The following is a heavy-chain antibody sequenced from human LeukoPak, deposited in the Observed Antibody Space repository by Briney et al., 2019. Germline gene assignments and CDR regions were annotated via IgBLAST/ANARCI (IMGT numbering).Heavy chain of an antibody. CDR1: GGSISSYY. CDR3: AREATADILTGYYTSPHFDY. J-gene: IGHJ4*02. D-gene: IGHD3-9*01. CDR2: IYYSGST. Sequence: PSETLSLTCTVSGGSISSYYWSWIRQPPGKGLEWIGYIYYSGSTNYNPSLKSRVTMSVDTSKNQFSLKLSSVTAADTAVYYCAREATADILTGYYTSPHFDYWGQGTLVTVSS. V-gene: IGHV4-59*12.